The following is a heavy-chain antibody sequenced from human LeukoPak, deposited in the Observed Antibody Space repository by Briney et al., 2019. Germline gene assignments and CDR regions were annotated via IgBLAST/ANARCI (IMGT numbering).Heavy chain of an antibody. CDR2: IYSGGST. CDR3: ARDVGDYGDYSSY. CDR1: GFTVSSNY. V-gene: IGHV3-66*01. D-gene: IGHD4-17*01. Sequence: GGSLRLSCAASGFTVSSNYMSWVRQAPGKGLEWVSVIYSGGSTYYADSVKGRFTISRDNSKNTLYLQMNSPRAEDTAVYYCARDVGDYGDYSSYWGQGTLVTVSS. J-gene: IGHJ4*02.